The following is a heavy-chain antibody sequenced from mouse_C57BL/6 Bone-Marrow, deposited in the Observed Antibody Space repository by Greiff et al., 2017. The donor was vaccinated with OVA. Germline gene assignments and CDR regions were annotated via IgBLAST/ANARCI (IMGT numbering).Heavy chain of an antibody. CDR1: GYTFTSYW. CDR2: IYPGNSDT. Sequence: VQLQQSGTVLARPGASVKMSCKTSGYTFTSYWMHWVKQRPGQGLEWIGAIYPGNSDTSYNQKFKGKAKLTAVTSASTAYMELSSLTNDDSADYYCTRGYYGARYFDVWGTGTTVTVSS. J-gene: IGHJ1*03. V-gene: IGHV1-5*01. CDR3: TRGYYGARYFDV. D-gene: IGHD2-13*01.